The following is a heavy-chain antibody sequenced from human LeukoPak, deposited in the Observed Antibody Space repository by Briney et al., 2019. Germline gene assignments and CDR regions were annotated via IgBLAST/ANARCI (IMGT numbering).Heavy chain of an antibody. J-gene: IGHJ2*01. CDR2: MNPSSGNT. D-gene: IGHD5-18*01. Sequence: GASVKVSCKAAGYTFSSYDIIWVRQAPGQGLEYMGWMNPSSGNTGYTQKFQGRITMTRDTSIGTAYMELSSLKSEDTALYYCTRMRGYTYGYWYLDLWGRGNLVTVSS. CDR1: GYTFSSYD. CDR3: TRMRGYTYGYWYLDL. V-gene: IGHV1-8*01.